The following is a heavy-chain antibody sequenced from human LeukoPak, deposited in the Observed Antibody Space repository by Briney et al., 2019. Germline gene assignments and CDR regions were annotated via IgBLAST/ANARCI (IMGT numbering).Heavy chain of an antibody. J-gene: IGHJ4*02. CDR2: IYYSGST. CDR3: ARACFGGGDCPERPGFDN. Sequence: SETLSLTCTVSAGSIISGGYYWSWIRQHPGNNLEWIGDIYYSGSTYYNPSLKSRLTISLDTSKNQFSLKLTSVTAADTAVYYCARACFGGGDCPERPGFDNSGQGTLVTVSS. V-gene: IGHV4-31*03. CDR1: AGSIISGGYY. D-gene: IGHD2-21*02.